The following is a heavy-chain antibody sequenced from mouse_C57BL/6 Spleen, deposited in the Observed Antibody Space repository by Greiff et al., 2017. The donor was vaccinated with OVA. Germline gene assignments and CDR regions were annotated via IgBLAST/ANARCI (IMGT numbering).Heavy chain of an antibody. J-gene: IGHJ4*01. CDR3: ARSDLGYAMDD. D-gene: IGHD3-3*01. V-gene: IGHV14-3*01. CDR1: GFTFKNSY. Sequence: VQLQQSVAELVRPGASVKLSCTASGFTFKNSYMHWVKQRPEQGLEWIGRIDPANGNTKYAPKFQGKATITADTSSNTAYLQLSSLTSEDTAIYSGARSDLGYAMDDWGKGTSVTVSS. CDR2: IDPANGNT.